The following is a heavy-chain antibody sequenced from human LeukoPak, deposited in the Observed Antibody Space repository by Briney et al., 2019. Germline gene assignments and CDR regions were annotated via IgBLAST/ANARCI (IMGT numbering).Heavy chain of an antibody. J-gene: IGHJ4*02. CDR1: GFSFRSYF. CDR3: VAYNWNYPEY. Sequence: GGSLRLSCAAYGFSFRSYFMYWVRQAPGKGLVWVSRINPYGSDTEYADSVKGRFTISRDNAKTTLYMQMNSLREEDTAVYYCVAYNWNYPEYWGQGTLVTVSS. D-gene: IGHD1-7*01. V-gene: IGHV3-74*03. CDR2: INPYGSDT.